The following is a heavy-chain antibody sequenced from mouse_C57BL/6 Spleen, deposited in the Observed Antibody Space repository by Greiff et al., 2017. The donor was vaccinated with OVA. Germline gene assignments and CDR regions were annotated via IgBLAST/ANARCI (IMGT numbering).Heavy chain of an antibody. V-gene: IGHV1-72*01. CDR3: ASQYDYVEYYAMDY. Sequence: QVQLQQPGAELVKPGASVKLSCKASGYTFTSYWMHWVKQRPGRGLEWIGRIDPSSGCTEYNEKFKGKATLTVDKPSSTAYMQLSSLTSEDSAVYYCASQYDYVEYYAMDYWGQGTSVTVSS. D-gene: IGHD2-4*01. J-gene: IGHJ4*01. CDR2: IDPSSGCT. CDR1: GYTFTSYW.